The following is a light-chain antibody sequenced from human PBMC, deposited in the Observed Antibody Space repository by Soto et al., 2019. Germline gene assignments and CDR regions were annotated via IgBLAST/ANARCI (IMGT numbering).Light chain of an antibody. Sequence: DIQMTQSPSSLSASVGDRVTITCQASQDIREDLNWYQQKAGKAPQLLIYDASNLETGFPSRFTGSGSGTDFTFTISGLQPEDIATYFCQEYNNLPLTFGGGTKVEI. CDR1: QDIRED. CDR2: DAS. CDR3: QEYNNLPLT. J-gene: IGKJ4*01. V-gene: IGKV1-33*01.